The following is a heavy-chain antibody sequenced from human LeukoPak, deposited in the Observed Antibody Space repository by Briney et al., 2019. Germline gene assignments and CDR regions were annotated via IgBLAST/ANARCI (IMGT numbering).Heavy chain of an antibody. Sequence: PGGSLRLSCAASGFTFSTYAMSWVRQAPVKGLEWVSLIGGSDGRTRYADSVKGRFTISRDNSKNTLYLEMNSLRAEDTAVYYCATDSSSYDWGYMDVWGKGTTVTISS. D-gene: IGHD3-22*01. CDR1: GFTFSTYA. CDR2: IGGSDGRT. CDR3: ATDSSSYDWGYMDV. V-gene: IGHV3-23*01. J-gene: IGHJ6*03.